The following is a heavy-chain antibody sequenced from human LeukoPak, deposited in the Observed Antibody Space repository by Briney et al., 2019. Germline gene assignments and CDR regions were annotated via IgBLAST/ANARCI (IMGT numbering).Heavy chain of an antibody. V-gene: IGHV3-48*01. Sequence: GGSLRLSCAASGFTFSSYSMNWVRQAPGKGLEWVSYISSSSSTIYYADSVKSRFTISRDNAKNSLYLQMNSLRAEDTAVYYCTRDRSNWFDFWGQGTLVTVSS. CDR1: GFTFSSYS. CDR3: TRDRSNWFDF. J-gene: IGHJ5*01. CDR2: ISSSSSTI.